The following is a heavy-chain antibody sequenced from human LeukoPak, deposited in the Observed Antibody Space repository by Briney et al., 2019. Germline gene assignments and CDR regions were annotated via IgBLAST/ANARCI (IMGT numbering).Heavy chain of an antibody. CDR2: ISAYNGNI. CDR1: GYTFTSYG. V-gene: IGHV1-18*01. CDR3: ARGPCSSTSCHVSYYYYMDV. J-gene: IGHJ6*03. D-gene: IGHD2-2*01. Sequence: ASVKVSCKASGYTFTSYGISWVRQAPGQGLEWMGWISAYNGNINYAQKLQGRVTMTTDTSTSTAYMELRSLRSDDAAVYYCARGPCSSTSCHVSYYYYMDVWGKGTTVTVSS.